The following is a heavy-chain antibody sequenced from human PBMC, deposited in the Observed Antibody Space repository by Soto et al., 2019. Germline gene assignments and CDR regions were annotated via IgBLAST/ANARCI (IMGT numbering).Heavy chain of an antibody. Sequence: SQTLSLTCAISGDSVSSNSAAWNWIRQSPSRGLEWLGRTYYRSQWYNCYAPSVKSRITIKPDTSKNHFSLQLNSVTPEDTAVYYCARERGFLSEAFDIWGRGTMVTVSS. CDR1: GDSVSSNSAA. V-gene: IGHV6-1*01. CDR3: ARERGFLSEAFDI. D-gene: IGHD3-10*01. J-gene: IGHJ3*02. CDR2: TYYRSQWYN.